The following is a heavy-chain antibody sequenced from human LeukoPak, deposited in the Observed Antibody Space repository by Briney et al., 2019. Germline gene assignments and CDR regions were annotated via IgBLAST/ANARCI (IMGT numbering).Heavy chain of an antibody. Sequence: PSETLSLTCAVYGGSFSGYYWSWIRQPPGKGLEWIGEINHSGSTNYNPSLKSRVTISVDTSKNQFSLKLSSVTAADTAVYYCARDFDWGSPDAFDIWGQGTMVTVSS. CDR1: GGSFSGYY. CDR3: ARDFDWGSPDAFDI. D-gene: IGHD3-9*01. CDR2: INHSGST. J-gene: IGHJ3*02. V-gene: IGHV4-34*01.